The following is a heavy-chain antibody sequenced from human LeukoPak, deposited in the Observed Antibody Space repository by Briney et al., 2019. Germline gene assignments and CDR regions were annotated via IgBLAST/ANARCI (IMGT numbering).Heavy chain of an antibody. Sequence: PGGSLRLSCAAYGFSFRSYAMSWVRQAPGKGLEWVSALSGSGGSTYYADSVKGRFTISRDNSKNTLYLQMNSLRAEDTAVYYCAKKTGTNYYYYYGMDVWGQGTTVTVSS. D-gene: IGHD1-7*01. CDR3: AKKTGTNYYYYYGMDV. V-gene: IGHV3-23*01. CDR1: GFSFRSYA. CDR2: LSGSGGST. J-gene: IGHJ6*02.